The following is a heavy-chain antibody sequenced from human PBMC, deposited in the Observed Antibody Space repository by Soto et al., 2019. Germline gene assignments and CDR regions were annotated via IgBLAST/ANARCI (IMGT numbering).Heavy chain of an antibody. V-gene: IGHV3-21*01. D-gene: IGHD5-12*01. CDR2: ISSSSSYI. CDR1: GFTFSSYS. J-gene: IGHJ4*02. Sequence: GGSLRLSCAASGFTFSSYSMNWVRQAPGKGLEWVSSISSSSSYIYYADSVKGRFTISRDNAKNSLYLQMNSLRAEDTAVYYCARSSVDSFYYFDYWGQGTLVTVSS. CDR3: ARSSVDSFYYFDY.